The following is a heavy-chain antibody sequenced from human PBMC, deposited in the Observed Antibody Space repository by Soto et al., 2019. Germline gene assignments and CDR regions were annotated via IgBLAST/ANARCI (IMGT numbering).Heavy chain of an antibody. CDR3: ARDLAVALNYYCGMDV. CDR1: GYTFTSYY. V-gene: IGHV1-46*01. D-gene: IGHD6-19*01. Sequence: ASVKVSCKASGYTFTSYYMHWVRQAPGQGLEWMGIINPSGGSTSYAQKFQGRVTMTRDTSTSTVYMELSSLRSEDTAVYYCARDLAVALNYYCGMDVWGQGTTVTVSS. CDR2: INPSGGST. J-gene: IGHJ6*02.